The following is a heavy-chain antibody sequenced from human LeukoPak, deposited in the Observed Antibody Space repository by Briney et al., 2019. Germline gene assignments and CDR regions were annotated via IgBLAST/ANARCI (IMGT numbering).Heavy chain of an antibody. V-gene: IGHV1-69*06. CDR1: GGTFSSYA. J-gene: IGHJ4*02. CDR3: ARDRVRGVIDYFDY. D-gene: IGHD3-10*01. CDR2: IIPIFGTA. Sequence: ASVKVSCKASGGTFSSYAISWVRQAPGQGLEWMGGIIPIFGTANYAQKFQGRVTITADKSTSTAYMELSSLRSEDTAVYYCARDRVRGVIDYFDYWGQGTLVTVSS.